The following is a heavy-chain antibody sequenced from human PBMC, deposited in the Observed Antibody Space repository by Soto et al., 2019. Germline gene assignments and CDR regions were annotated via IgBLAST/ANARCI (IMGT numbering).Heavy chain of an antibody. V-gene: IGHV3-23*01. D-gene: IGHD6-19*01. CDR3: AKEGEHSSGWANFDY. CDR1: GFTFSSYA. Sequence: EVQLLESGGGLVQPGGSLRLSCAASGFTFSSYAMSWVRQAPGKGLEWVSAISGSGGSTYYADSVKGPFTISRDNSKNTLYLQRNSLRAEDTAGYYCAKEGEHSSGWANFDYWGQGTLVTVSS. CDR2: ISGSGGST. J-gene: IGHJ4*02.